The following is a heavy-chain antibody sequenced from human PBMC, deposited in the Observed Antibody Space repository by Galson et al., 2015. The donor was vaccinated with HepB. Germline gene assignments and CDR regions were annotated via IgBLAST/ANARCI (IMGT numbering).Heavy chain of an antibody. J-gene: IGHJ4*02. V-gene: IGHV3-23*01. CDR1: GFTFHNFG. CDR2: IDATDGTT. D-gene: IGHD6-13*01. CDR3: AKEGVHSSPCDS. Sequence: SLRLSCAASGFTFHNFGMNWVRQAPGKGLEFVSAIDATDGTTYYADSVKGRFSISRDKSYNTLYLHMNSLRVEDTALYYCAKEGVHSSPCDSWGRGTLVTVSS.